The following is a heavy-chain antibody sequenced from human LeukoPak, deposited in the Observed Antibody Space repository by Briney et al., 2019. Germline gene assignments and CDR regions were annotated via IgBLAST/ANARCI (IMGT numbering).Heavy chain of an antibody. CDR3: AKHIAARQYNWFDR. D-gene: IGHD6-6*01. J-gene: IGHJ5*02. Sequence: SGGSLSLSCAASGFIFSSYAMSWVRQAPGKGLEWVSAISGSGANTFYADSVRGRFTISRDNSKKTLYLQMNSLRAEDTAVYYCAKHIAARQYNWFDRWGQGTLVTVSS. CDR1: GFIFSSYA. V-gene: IGHV3-23*01. CDR2: ISGSGANT.